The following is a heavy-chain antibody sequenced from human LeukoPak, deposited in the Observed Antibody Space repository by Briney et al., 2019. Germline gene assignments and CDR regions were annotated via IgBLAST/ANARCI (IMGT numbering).Heavy chain of an antibody. CDR2: IIPIFGTA. J-gene: IGHJ4*02. CDR3: ASRCSSTSCRYYFDY. D-gene: IGHD2-2*01. Sequence: ASVKVSCKASGGTFSSYAISWVRQAPGQGLEWMGGIIPIFGTANYAQKFQGRVTITTDESTGTAYMELGSLRSEDTAVYYCASRCSSTSCRYYFDYWGQGTLVTVSS. CDR1: GGTFSSYA. V-gene: IGHV1-69*05.